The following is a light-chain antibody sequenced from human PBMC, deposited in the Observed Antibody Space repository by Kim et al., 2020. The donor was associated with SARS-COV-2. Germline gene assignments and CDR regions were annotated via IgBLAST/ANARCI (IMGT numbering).Light chain of an antibody. Sequence: ELTQPPSASGTPGQTVTISCSGSSSTVGNNYVSWYQHLPGTAPKLLIYSNRQRPSGVPDRFSGSKSGTSASLAISGLRSDDEAEYYCAAWVDSLSGVVFGGGTQLTVL. CDR2: SNR. CDR1: SSTVGNNY. V-gene: IGLV1-47*01. CDR3: AAWVDSLSGVV. J-gene: IGLJ2*01.